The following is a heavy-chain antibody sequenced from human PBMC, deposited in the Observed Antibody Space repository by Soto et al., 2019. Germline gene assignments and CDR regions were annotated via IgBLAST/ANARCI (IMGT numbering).Heavy chain of an antibody. CDR3: AREIGVRGVSYYYYGMDV. J-gene: IGHJ6*02. CDR1: GYTFTGYY. V-gene: IGHV1-2*04. Sequence: ASVKVSCKASGYTFTGYYMHWVRQAPGQGLEWMGWINPNSGGTNYAQKFQGWVTMTRDTSISTAHMELSRLRSDDTAVYYCAREIGVRGVSYYYYGMDVWGQGTTVTVSS. D-gene: IGHD3-10*01. CDR2: INPNSGGT.